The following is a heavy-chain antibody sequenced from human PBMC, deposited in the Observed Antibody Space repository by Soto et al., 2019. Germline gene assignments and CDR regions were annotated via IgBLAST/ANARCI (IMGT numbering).Heavy chain of an antibody. CDR3: ARDPYGGSRFYFDY. Sequence: GGSLRLSCAASGFTFSSYGMHWVRQAPGKGLEWVAVIWYDESNKFYADSVKGRFTISRDNSKNTLYLQMNSLRVEDTALYYCARDPYGGSRFYFDYWGQGTLVTVSS. CDR2: IWYDESNK. J-gene: IGHJ4*02. D-gene: IGHD1-26*01. CDR1: GFTFSSYG. V-gene: IGHV3-33*01.